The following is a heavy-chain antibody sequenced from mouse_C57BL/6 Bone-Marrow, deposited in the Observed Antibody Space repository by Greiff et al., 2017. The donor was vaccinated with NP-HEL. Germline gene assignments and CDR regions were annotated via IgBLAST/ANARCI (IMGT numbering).Heavy chain of an antibody. J-gene: IGHJ4*01. CDR2: IDPETGGT. CDR3: TRRDYGSSPYYYAMDY. V-gene: IGHV1-15*01. D-gene: IGHD1-1*01. CDR1: GYTFTDYE. Sequence: LVESGAELVRPGASVTLSCKASGYTFTDYEMHWVKQTPVHGLEWIGAIDPETGGTAYNQKFKGKAILTADKSSSTAYMELRSLTSEDSAVYYCTRRDYGSSPYYYAMDYWGQGTSVTVSS.